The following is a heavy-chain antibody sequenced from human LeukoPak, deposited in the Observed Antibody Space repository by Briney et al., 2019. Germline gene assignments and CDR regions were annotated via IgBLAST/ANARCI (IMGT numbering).Heavy chain of an antibody. CDR2: ISGSGGST. V-gene: IGHV3-23*01. D-gene: IGHD2-2*01. CDR3: AKDPAIVVVPDNWFDP. Sequence: GGSLRLSCAASGFTFSSYAMSWVRQAPGKGLEWVSAISGSGGSTCYAESVKGRFTISRDNSKNTLYLQMNSLRAEDTAVYYCAKDPAIVVVPDNWFDPWGQGTLVTVSS. CDR1: GFTFSSYA. J-gene: IGHJ5*02.